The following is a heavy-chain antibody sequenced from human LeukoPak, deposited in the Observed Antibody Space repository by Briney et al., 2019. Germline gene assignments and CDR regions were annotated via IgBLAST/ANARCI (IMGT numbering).Heavy chain of an antibody. Sequence: ASVKVSCKASGYTFTSYDINWVRQASGQGLEWMGWMNPNSGNTGYAQKFQGRVTMTRNTSISTAYMELSSLRSEDTAVYYCARGIATTVTTRDYWGPGTLVTVSS. CDR2: MNPNSGNT. CDR1: GYTFTSYD. D-gene: IGHD4-17*01. V-gene: IGHV1-8*01. J-gene: IGHJ4*02. CDR3: ARGIATTVTTRDY.